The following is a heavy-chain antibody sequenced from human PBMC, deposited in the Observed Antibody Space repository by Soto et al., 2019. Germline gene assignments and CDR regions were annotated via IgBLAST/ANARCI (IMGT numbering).Heavy chain of an antibody. CDR3: ARDRRDHYASSAPCCAVL. J-gene: IGHJ1*01. Sequence: AFLVKLSWPTSGYRKNIAALVCLRPHTGQGLEWMGGIIPIFGTANYAQKFQVRVTITADESTSTAYMELSSLRSEDTAVYYCARDRRDHYASSAPCCAVLWGQVTRV. CDR1: GYRKNIAA. V-gene: IGHV1-69*13. CDR2: IIPIFGTA. D-gene: IGHD3-22*01.